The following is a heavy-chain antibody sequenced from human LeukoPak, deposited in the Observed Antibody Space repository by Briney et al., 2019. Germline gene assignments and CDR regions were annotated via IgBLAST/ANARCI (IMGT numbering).Heavy chain of an antibody. CDR3: ARHEDCSSSAFGY. CDR2: IYYSGST. J-gene: IGHJ4*02. Sequence: SETLSLTCTVSGGSISSHYWSWIRQPPGKGLEWIGYIYYSGSTNYNPSLKSRVTISVDTSKNQFSLKLSSVTAADTAVYYCARHEDCSSSAFGYWGQGTLVTVSS. CDR1: GGSISSHY. V-gene: IGHV4-59*08. D-gene: IGHD6-6*01.